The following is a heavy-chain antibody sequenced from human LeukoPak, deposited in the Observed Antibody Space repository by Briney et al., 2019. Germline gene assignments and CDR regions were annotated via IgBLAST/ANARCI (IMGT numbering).Heavy chain of an antibody. V-gene: IGHV1-2*02. D-gene: IGHD2-21*01. CDR1: GYTFTGYY. CDR2: INPNSGGT. CDR3: AREGYCGGDCYYYDAFDI. Sequence: ASVKVSCKASGYTFTGYYMHWVRQAPGQGLEWMGWINPNSGGTNYAQKFQGRVTITADESTSTAYMELSSLRSEDTAVYYCAREGYCGGDCYYYDAFDIWGQGTMVTVSS. J-gene: IGHJ3*02.